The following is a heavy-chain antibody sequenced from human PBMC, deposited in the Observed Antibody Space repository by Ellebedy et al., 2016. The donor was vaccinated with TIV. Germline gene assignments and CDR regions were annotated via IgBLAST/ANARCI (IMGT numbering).Heavy chain of an antibody. V-gene: IGHV4-39*01. CDR2: IYYSGST. J-gene: IGHJ4*02. Sequence: SETLSLTCTVSGGSISSSGFYWGWIRQPPGKGLECIGTIYYSGSTYSKPSLKSRVIISVDTSKNQFSLRLSSVTAADTAVYYCARQRSYDFWSGYYADYWGQGTLVTVSS. CDR3: ARQRSYDFWSGYYADY. CDR1: GGSISSSGFY. D-gene: IGHD3-3*01.